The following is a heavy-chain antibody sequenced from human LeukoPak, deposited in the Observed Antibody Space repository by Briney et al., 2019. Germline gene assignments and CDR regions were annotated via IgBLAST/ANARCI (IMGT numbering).Heavy chain of an antibody. CDR2: IRYDGSNK. Sequence: GGSLRLSCAASGFTFSSYGMHWVRQAPGKGLEWVAFIRYDGSNKYYADSVKGRFTISRDNAKNSLFLQMNSLRAEDTAVYYCARDRREYGDSSSWSPIDYWGQGTLVTVSS. D-gene: IGHD6-13*01. CDR1: GFTFSSYG. J-gene: IGHJ4*02. CDR3: ARDRREYGDSSSWSPIDY. V-gene: IGHV3-30*02.